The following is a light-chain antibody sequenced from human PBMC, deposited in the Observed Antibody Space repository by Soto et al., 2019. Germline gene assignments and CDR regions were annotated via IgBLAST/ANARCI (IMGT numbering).Light chain of an antibody. CDR2: DVS. CDR1: SSDVGGYNY. V-gene: IGLV2-11*01. CDR3: CSYAGSYKGVV. Sequence: QSALTQPRSVSGSPGQSVTISCTGTSSDVGGYNYVSWYQQHPGEAPKLMIYDVSKRPSGVPDRFSGSKSGNTASLTISGLQAEDEADYYCCSYAGSYKGVVFGGGTKLTVL. J-gene: IGLJ2*01.